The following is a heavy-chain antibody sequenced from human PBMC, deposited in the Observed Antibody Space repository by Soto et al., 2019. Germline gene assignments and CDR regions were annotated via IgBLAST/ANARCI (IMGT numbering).Heavy chain of an antibody. V-gene: IGHV1-58*01. CDR3: AAILGYCSGGSCYNWFDP. Sequence: SVKVSCKASGFTFTSSAVQWVRQARGQRLEWIGWIVAGSGNTNYAQKFQERVTITRDMSTSTAYMELSSLRSEDTAVYYCAAILGYCSGGSCYNWFDPWGQGTLVTVSS. J-gene: IGHJ5*02. CDR1: GFTFTSSA. CDR2: IVAGSGNT. D-gene: IGHD2-15*01.